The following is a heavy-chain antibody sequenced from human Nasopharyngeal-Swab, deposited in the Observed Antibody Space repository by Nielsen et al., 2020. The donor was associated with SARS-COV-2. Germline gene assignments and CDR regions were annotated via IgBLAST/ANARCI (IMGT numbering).Heavy chain of an antibody. J-gene: IGHJ4*02. CDR2: IYYSGST. CDR3: ARGPTYYYDSSERGFDY. Sequence: SETLSLTCTVSGGSISSSSYYWGWIRQPPGKGLEWIGSIYYSGSTYHNPSLKSRVTISVDTSKNQFSLKLSSVTAADTAVYYCARGPTYYYDSSERGFDYWGQGTLVTVSS. CDR1: GGSISSSSYY. D-gene: IGHD3-22*01. V-gene: IGHV4-39*07.